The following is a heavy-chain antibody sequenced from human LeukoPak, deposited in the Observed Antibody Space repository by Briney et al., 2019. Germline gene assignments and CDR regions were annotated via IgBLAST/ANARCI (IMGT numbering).Heavy chain of an antibody. CDR1: GGTFSSYA. D-gene: IGHD7-27*01. CDR3: ARDPLAVETGDPGYFGY. CDR2: IIPTFGTA. V-gene: IGHV1-69*05. J-gene: IGHJ4*02. Sequence: SVKVSCKASGGTFSSYAISWVRQAPGQGLEWMGGIIPTFGTANYAQKFQGRVTITTDESTSTAYMELSSLRSEDTAVYYCARDPLAVETGDPGYFGYWGQGTLVTVSS.